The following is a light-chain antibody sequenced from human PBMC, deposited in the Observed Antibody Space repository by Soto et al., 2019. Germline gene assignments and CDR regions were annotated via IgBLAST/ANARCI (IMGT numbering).Light chain of an antibody. J-gene: IGKJ1*01. CDR3: QQCYSSPRT. CDR2: AAS. CDR1: QSITTY. Sequence: DIQMTQSPSTLSASVGDRVTITCRASQSITTYVNWYQQKLGQAPTLLIYAASSLQSGVPSRFSGSGSGTDFTLTISSLQPEDFATYFCQQCYSSPRTFGQGTKVEI. V-gene: IGKV1-39*01.